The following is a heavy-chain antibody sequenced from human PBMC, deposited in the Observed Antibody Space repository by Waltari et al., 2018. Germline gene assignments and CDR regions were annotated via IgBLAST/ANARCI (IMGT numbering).Heavy chain of an antibody. V-gene: IGHV1-8*03. CDR3: ARASLYDFWSGYYMAGGDY. J-gene: IGHJ4*02. CDR1: GYTFTSYD. D-gene: IGHD3-3*01. Sequence: QVQLVQSGAEVKKPGASVKVSCKASGYTFTSYDINWVRQATGQGLEWMGWRNPNSGNTGYAQKCQGRVTITRNTSISTAYMELSSLRSEDTAVYYCARASLYDFWSGYYMAGGDYWGQGTLVTVSS. CDR2: RNPNSGNT.